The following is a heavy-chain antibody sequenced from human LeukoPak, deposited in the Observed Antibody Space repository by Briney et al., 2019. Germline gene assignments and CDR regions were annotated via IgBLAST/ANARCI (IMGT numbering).Heavy chain of an antibody. V-gene: IGHV3-9*01. CDR1: GFTFDDYA. Sequence: GGSLRLSCTASGFTFDDYAMHWVRQAPGKGLEWVSGFNWNSGTIGYADSVKGRFTISRDNAKNSLYLQMNSLRPEDTALYYCAKGPWGSQSYYFDHWGQGSLVTVSS. CDR3: AKGPWGSQSYYFDH. J-gene: IGHJ4*02. D-gene: IGHD3-10*01. CDR2: FNWNSGTI.